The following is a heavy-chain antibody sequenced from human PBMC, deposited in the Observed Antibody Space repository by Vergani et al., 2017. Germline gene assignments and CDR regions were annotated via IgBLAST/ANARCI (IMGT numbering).Heavy chain of an antibody. D-gene: IGHD3-10*01. Sequence: QVQLVESGGGVVKPGRSLRLSCAASGFTFSSYGMHWVRQAPGKGLEWVAVIWYDGSKKYYADSVKGRFTISRDNSKNPLYLQMNSLIAEDTAVYYCAISSAPSYYDGSGSYYNHYFYGMDVWGQGTTVTVSS. J-gene: IGHJ6*02. CDR3: AISSAPSYYDGSGSYYNHYFYGMDV. CDR1: GFTFSSYG. CDR2: IWYDGSKK. V-gene: IGHV3-33*01.